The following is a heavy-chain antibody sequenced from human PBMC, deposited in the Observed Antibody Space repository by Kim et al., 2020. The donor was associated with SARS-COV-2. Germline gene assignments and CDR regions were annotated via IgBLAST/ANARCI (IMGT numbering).Heavy chain of an antibody. J-gene: IGHJ4*02. CDR2: ISAHNGNT. Sequence: ASVKVSCKASGFTLTSYGINWVRQAPGQGLEWMGWISAHNGNTDHAQKFQGRVTMTTDTSTSTAYMELRGLRSDDTAVYYCARDPYDYCSSTSCSYFDRWGQGTLVTVSS. D-gene: IGHD2-2*01. V-gene: IGHV1-18*04. CDR3: ARDPYDYCSSTSCSYFDR. CDR1: GFTLTSYG.